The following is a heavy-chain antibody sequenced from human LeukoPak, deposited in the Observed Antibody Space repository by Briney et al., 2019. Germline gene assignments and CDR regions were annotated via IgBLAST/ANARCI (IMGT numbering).Heavy chain of an antibody. CDR1: GFTFSSYG. CDR2: IWYDGSNK. CDR3: ASGYFNRWLPTRAWFDP. J-gene: IGHJ5*02. D-gene: IGHD6-19*01. Sequence: PGGSLRLSCAASGFTFSSYGMHWVRQAPGKGLEWVAVIWYDGSNKYYADSVKGRFTISRDNAKNSLYLQMNSLRAEDTAVYYCASGYFNRWLPTRAWFDPWGQGTLVTVSS. V-gene: IGHV3-33*01.